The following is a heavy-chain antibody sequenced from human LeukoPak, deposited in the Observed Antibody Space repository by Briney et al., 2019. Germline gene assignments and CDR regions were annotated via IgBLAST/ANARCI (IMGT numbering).Heavy chain of an antibody. D-gene: IGHD3-16*01. CDR3: TREGDCVWGSLFLDY. CDR1: GFTFGDYA. V-gene: IGHV3-49*04. J-gene: IGHJ4*02. CDR2: IRSKAYGGTT. Sequence: PGGSLRLSCTASGFTFGDYAMSWVRQAPGKGLEWVGFIRSKAYGGTTEYAASVKGRFTISRDDSKSIAYLQMNSLKTEDTAVYYCTREGDCVWGSLFLDYWGQGTLVTASS.